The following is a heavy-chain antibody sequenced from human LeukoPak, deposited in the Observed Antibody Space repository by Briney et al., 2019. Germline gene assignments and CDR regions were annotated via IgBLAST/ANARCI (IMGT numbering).Heavy chain of an antibody. CDR1: GFIFRNYA. CDR2: ISGNGGGR. Sequence: GGSLRLSCGASGFIFRNYAMSWVRQAPGEGLEWVSGISGNGGGRYYADSVKGRFTISRDNSKNMLYLQMNSLRAEDTAVYYCAKESGALGAPLYDYWGRGILVTASS. J-gene: IGHJ4*02. CDR3: AKESGALGAPLYDY. V-gene: IGHV3-23*01. D-gene: IGHD4/OR15-4a*01.